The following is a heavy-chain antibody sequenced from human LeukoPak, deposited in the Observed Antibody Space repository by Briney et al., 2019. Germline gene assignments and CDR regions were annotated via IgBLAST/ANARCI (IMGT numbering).Heavy chain of an antibody. Sequence: PGGSLRLSCTASGFAFTNYAMNWVRQAPGKGLEWVSSITSASGYRYYADSVRGRFTISRDTAKNSLFLQMNSLRAEDPAVYYCARDALPRYCTGTSCYEGDYYYYMDVWGKGTAVTVSS. CDR1: GFAFTNYA. D-gene: IGHD2-2*01. J-gene: IGHJ6*03. CDR2: ITSASGYR. V-gene: IGHV3-21*01. CDR3: ARDALPRYCTGTSCYEGDYYYYMDV.